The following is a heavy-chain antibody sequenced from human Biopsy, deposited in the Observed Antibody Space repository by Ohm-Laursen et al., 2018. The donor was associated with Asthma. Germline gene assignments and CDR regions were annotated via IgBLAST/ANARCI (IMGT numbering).Heavy chain of an antibody. J-gene: IGHJ4*02. Sequence: SLRLSCAASRFTYEMHWVRQAPGKGLEWVAVISYDRSSIYYADSVKGRFTISRDSSKNTLSLQMNSLTAEDTAVYYCAREGVAGTHIEDWGQGTLVTVSS. CDR2: ISYDRSSI. CDR1: RFTYE. V-gene: IGHV3-30-3*01. CDR3: AREGVAGTHIED. D-gene: IGHD6-19*01.